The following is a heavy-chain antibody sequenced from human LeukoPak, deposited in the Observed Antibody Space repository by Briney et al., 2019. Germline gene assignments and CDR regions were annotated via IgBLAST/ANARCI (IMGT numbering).Heavy chain of an antibody. J-gene: IGHJ4*02. V-gene: IGHV1-2*02. D-gene: IGHD3-22*01. CDR3: ARDRGYCDSSGYYYFDY. CDR1: GYTFTGYY. Sequence: ASVKVSYKASGYTFTGYYMHWVRQAPGQGLEWMGWINPNSGGTNYAQKFQGRVTMTRDTSISTAYMELSRLRSDDTAVYYCARDRGYCDSSGYYYFDYWGQGTLVTVSS. CDR2: INPNSGGT.